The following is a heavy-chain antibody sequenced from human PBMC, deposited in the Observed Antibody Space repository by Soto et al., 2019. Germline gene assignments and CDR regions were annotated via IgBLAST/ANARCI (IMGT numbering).Heavy chain of an antibody. CDR1: GYTFTNFW. V-gene: IGHV5-10-1*01. CDR2: IDPSDSYT. CDR3: ARHFCSGGACYYGADFDY. D-gene: IGHD2-15*01. Sequence: PGESLKISCKGSGYTFTNFWITWVRQMPGKGLEWMGRIDPSDSYTNYSPSFQGHVTISADKSISTAYLQWSSLEASDTAMYYCARHFCSGGACYYGADFDYWGQGTLVTVS. J-gene: IGHJ4*02.